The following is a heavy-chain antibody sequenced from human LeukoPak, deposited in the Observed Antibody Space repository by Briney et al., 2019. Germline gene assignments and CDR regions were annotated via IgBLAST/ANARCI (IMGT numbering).Heavy chain of an antibody. J-gene: IGHJ4*02. V-gene: IGHV1-2*02. CDR2: INPNSGGT. Sequence: ASVKVSCKASGYTFTGYYMHWVRQAPGQGLEWMGWINPNSGGTNYAQKFQGRVTMTRDTSISTAYMELSRLRSDDTAVYYCARVDMRVYCSSTSCSDYWGQGTLVTVSS. CDR1: GYTFTGYY. CDR3: ARVDMRVYCSSTSCSDY. D-gene: IGHD2-2*01.